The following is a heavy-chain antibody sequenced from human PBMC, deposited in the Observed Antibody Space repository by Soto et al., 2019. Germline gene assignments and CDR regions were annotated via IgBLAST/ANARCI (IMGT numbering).Heavy chain of an antibody. CDR2: ISAYNGNT. CDR3: AREPQPEV. V-gene: IGHV1-18*04. Sequence: GASVXVSFKSSVYTFTMHGVSWVRQDPGQGLEWMGWISAYNGNTNYPQKVQGRVTMTTDTSTSTAYMELRSLRSEDTAGYYCAREPQPEVWGQGTTVTVSS. CDR1: VYTFTMHG. J-gene: IGHJ6*02.